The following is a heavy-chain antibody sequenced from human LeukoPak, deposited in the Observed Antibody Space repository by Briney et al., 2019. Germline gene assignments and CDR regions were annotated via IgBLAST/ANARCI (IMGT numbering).Heavy chain of an antibody. CDR3: ARRGIGSYGDSFDF. CDR2: IYPDDSDT. J-gene: IGHJ4*02. D-gene: IGHD4-17*01. V-gene: IGHV5-51*01. CDR1: GYSFTNYW. Sequence: GESLKISCKGSGYSFTNYWIGWVRQIPGKGLEWMGIIYPDDSDTKYGPSFEGQVTISVDKSITTASLHWSSLKASDTAIYYCARRGIGSYGDSFDFWGQGTLVTVSS.